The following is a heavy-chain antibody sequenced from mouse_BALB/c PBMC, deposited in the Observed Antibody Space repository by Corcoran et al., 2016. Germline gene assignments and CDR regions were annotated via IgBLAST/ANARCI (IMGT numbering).Heavy chain of an antibody. D-gene: IGHD2-1*01. CDR1: GYTFTSYV. CDR2: INPYNDGT. Sequence: EVQLQQSGPELVKPGASVKMSCKASGYTFTSYVMHWVKQKPGQGLEWIGYINPYNDGTKYNEKFKGKATLTSDKSSSTAYMELSSLTSEDSAVYYCAKGGGNYVYFFAYWGQGTLVTVSA. J-gene: IGHJ3*01. V-gene: IGHV1S136*01. CDR3: AKGGGNYVYFFAY.